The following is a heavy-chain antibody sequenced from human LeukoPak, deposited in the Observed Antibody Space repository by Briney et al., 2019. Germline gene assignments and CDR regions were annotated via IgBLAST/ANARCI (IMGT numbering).Heavy chain of an antibody. CDR2: IIPIFGTA. CDR1: GGTFSSYA. CDR3: ARTGPLYYYGSGRDNWFDP. D-gene: IGHD3-10*01. V-gene: IGHV1-69*13. J-gene: IGHJ5*02. Sequence: GASVKVSCKASGGTFSSYAISWVRQAPGQGLEWMGGIIPIFGTANYAQKFQGRVTITADESTSTAYMELSSLRSEDTAVYYCARTGPLYYYGSGRDNWFDPWGQGTLVTVSS.